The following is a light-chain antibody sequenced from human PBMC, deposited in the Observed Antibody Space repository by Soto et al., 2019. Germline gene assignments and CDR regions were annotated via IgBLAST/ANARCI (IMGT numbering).Light chain of an antibody. V-gene: IGLV1-40*01. CDR3: QSYDHILTASV. J-gene: IGLJ3*02. CDR2: GSS. CDR1: SSNIGAGYE. Sequence: QSVLTQPPSVSGAPGQRVTFSCTGNSSNIGAGYEVHWYQQLPGTAPKLLIYGSSKRPSGVPDRFSGSKSGTSASLAITGLQAEDEADYYCQSYDHILTASVFGGGTKVTVL.